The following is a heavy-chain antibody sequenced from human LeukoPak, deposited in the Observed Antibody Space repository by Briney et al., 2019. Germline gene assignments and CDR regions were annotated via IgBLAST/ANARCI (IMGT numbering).Heavy chain of an antibody. V-gene: IGHV4-34*01. CDR1: GGSFSGYY. Sequence: SETLSLTCAVYGGSFSGYYWSWIRQPPGKGLEWIGEINHSGSTNYNPSLKSRVTISVDTSKNQFSLKLSSVTAADTAVYYCASLWSYYYDSSGYLGNDYWGQGTLVTVSS. J-gene: IGHJ4*02. CDR3: ASLWSYYYDSSGYLGNDY. D-gene: IGHD3-22*01. CDR2: INHSGST.